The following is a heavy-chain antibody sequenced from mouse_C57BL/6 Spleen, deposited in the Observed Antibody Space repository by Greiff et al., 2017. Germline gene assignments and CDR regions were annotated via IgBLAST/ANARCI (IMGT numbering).Heavy chain of an antibody. J-gene: IGHJ1*03. Sequence: EVQLVESGGGLVKPGGSLKLSCAASGFTFSSYAMSWVRQTPEKRLEWVATISDGGSYTYYPDNVKGRFTISRDNAKNNLYLQMSHLKSEDTAMYYCAREREWYFDVWGTGTTVTVSS. V-gene: IGHV5-4*01. CDR2: ISDGGSYT. CDR1: GFTFSSYA. CDR3: AREREWYFDV.